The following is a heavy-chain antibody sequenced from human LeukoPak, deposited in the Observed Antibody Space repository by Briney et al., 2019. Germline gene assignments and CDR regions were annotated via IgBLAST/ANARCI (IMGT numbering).Heavy chain of an antibody. D-gene: IGHD4-17*01. CDR3: ARGNYGDYTFDY. CDR1: GGSISSSSYF. J-gene: IGHJ4*02. CDR2: IYTSGST. V-gene: IGHV4-61*02. Sequence: SETLSLTCTVSGGSISSSSYFWSWIRQPAGKGLEWIGRIYTSGSTNYNPSLKSRVTMSVDTSKNQFSLKLSSVTAADTAVYYCARGNYGDYTFDYWGQGTLVTVSS.